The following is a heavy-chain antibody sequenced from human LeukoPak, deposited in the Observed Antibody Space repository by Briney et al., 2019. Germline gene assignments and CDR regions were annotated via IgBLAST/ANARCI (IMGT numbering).Heavy chain of an antibody. CDR3: ARGRDYNDSSGYLGDY. CDR1: GVSISSYY. V-gene: IGHV4-59*01. Sequence: PSETLSLTCTVSGVSISSYYRRWLRQPPGKGLEWVGYIYYSGSTNYNPSLKSRVTISVDTSKNQFSLKLSTVTAADTAVYYCARGRDYNDSSGYLGDYWGQRTLVTVSS. J-gene: IGHJ4*02. CDR2: IYYSGST. D-gene: IGHD3-22*01.